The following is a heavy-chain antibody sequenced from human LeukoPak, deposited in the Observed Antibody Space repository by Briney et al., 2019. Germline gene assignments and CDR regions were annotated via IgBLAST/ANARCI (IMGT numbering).Heavy chain of an antibody. V-gene: IGHV2-5*02. CDR1: GFSLHTRGVG. J-gene: IGHJ4*02. Sequence: ESGPTLVNPTQTLTLTCTFSGFSLHTRGVGVGWIRQPPGRALEWLALIYWDDDRRYSPSLKSRLTITKDTSRNQVVLTMTNMDPVDTATYFCAHRKNYYDSSVFDNWGQGTLLSVSS. D-gene: IGHD3-22*01. CDR2: IYWDDDR. CDR3: AHRKNYYDSSVFDN.